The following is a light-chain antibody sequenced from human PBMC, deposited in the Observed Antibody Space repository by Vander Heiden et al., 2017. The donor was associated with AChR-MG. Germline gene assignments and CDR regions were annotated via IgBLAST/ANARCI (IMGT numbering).Light chain of an antibody. Sequence: NFVLTQPHSVSESPGTTVTIPCTRSGGSTASNYVQWYQQRPGSAPTTVIFEDNHRPSGVPDRFSGSIDSSSNSASLIISGLKTEDEADYYCQSYDDTNHGVFGGGTKLTVL. V-gene: IGLV6-57*03. CDR1: GGSTASNY. CDR2: EDN. J-gene: IGLJ2*01. CDR3: QSYDDTNHGV.